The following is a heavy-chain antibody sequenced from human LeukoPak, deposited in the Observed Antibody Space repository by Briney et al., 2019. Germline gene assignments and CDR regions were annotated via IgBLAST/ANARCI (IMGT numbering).Heavy chain of an antibody. CDR1: GGSISSGDYY. D-gene: IGHD2-15*01. CDR2: IYYSVST. Sequence: PSETLSLTCTVSGGSISSGDYYWSWIRQPPGKGLEWIGYIYYSVSTYYNPSLKSRVTISVDTSKNQFSLKLSSVTAADTAVYYCARGCSGGSCYSEPLDPWGQGTLVTVSS. CDR3: ARGCSGGSCYSEPLDP. V-gene: IGHV4-30-4*01. J-gene: IGHJ5*02.